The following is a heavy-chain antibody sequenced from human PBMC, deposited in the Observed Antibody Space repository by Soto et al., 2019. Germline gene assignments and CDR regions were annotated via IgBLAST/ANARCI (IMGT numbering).Heavy chain of an antibody. CDR3: AKDSDYNDVLTGYYLFEY. J-gene: IGHJ4*02. V-gene: IGHV3-49*03. CDR1: GFTFRDSA. Sequence: GGSLRLSCTGSGFTFRDSALSWFRQAPGKGLEWISFIRSKTYGGTTEYAPSVQGRFTISRDDSRSSAYLQMDSLKTEDTAVYFCAKDSDYNDVLTGYYLFEYWGQGTPVTVPQ. D-gene: IGHD3-9*01. CDR2: IRSKTYGGTT.